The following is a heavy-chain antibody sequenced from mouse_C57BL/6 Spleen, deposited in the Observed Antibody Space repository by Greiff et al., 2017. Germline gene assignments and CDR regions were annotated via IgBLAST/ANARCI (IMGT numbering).Heavy chain of an antibody. D-gene: IGHD2-5*01. CDR2: IYPGDGDT. Sequence: VKLVESGAELVKPGASVKISCKASGYAFSSYWMNWVKQRPGKGLEWIGQIYPGDGDTNYNGKFKGKATLTADKSSSTAYMQLSSLTSEDSAVYFCARSDSNYVDYWGQGTTLTVSS. CDR1: GYAFSSYW. CDR3: ARSDSNYVDY. J-gene: IGHJ2*01. V-gene: IGHV1-80*01.